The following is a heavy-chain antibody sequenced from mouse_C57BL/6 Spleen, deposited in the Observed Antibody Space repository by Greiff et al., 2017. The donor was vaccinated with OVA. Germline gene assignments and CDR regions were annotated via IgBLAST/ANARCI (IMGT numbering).Heavy chain of an antibody. J-gene: IGHJ4*01. CDR3: ARDRGYGSYYYAMDY. Sequence: EVQGVESGGGLVKPGGSLKLSCAASGFTFSSYAMSWVRQTPEKRLEWVATISDGGSYTYYPDNVKGRFTISRDNAKNNLYLQMSHLKSEDTAMYYCARDRGYGSYYYAMDYWGQGTSVTVSS. CDR2: ISDGGSYT. CDR1: GFTFSSYA. D-gene: IGHD1-1*01. V-gene: IGHV5-4*01.